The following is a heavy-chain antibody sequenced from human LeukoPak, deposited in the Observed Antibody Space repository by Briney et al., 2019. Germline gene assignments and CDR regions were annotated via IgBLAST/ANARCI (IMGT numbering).Heavy chain of an antibody. CDR3: ARQRMGDYERDF. CDR1: GFCVSSGYY. D-gene: IGHD4-17*01. J-gene: IGHJ4*02. Sequence: PSETLSLNCAVSGFCVSSGYYWGWIRQPPGKGLEWIGTIYTRGTYYNPSMKSRVSLSLDMSKNQVSLTLTSATAADTAVYYCARQRMGDYERDFWGQGTLVTVAS. V-gene: IGHV4-38-2*01. CDR2: IYTRGT.